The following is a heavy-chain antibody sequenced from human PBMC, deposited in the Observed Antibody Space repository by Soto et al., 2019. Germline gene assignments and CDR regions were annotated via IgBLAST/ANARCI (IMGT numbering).Heavy chain of an antibody. CDR1: DGTINIGDYF. Sequence: PSETLSLTCSVSDGTINIGDYFCRWIRQPPGKGLEWVGSIFYTASTYYSPSVKSRASVSIDTPNNLFSLRLRSLTPSDTAVYFCPRVKATLYRHYYFEYWGQGTPVTVSS. D-gene: IGHD5-12*01. CDR2: IFYTAST. J-gene: IGHJ4*02. V-gene: IGHV4-30-4*01. CDR3: PRVKATLYRHYYFEY.